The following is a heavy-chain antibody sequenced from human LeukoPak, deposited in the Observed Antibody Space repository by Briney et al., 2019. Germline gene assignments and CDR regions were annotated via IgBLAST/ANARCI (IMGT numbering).Heavy chain of an antibody. D-gene: IGHD5-18*01. CDR1: GFTFSTYS. V-gene: IGHV3-21*01. CDR3: VKDTARVPGDY. J-gene: IGHJ4*02. Sequence: GGSLRLSCAASGFTFSTYSMNWVRQAPGKGLEWVSSISSNNRYIYYADSVKGRFTISRDNSKNTLYLQMSSLRTGDTAVYYCVKDTARVPGDYWGRGTLVTVSS. CDR2: ISSNNRYI.